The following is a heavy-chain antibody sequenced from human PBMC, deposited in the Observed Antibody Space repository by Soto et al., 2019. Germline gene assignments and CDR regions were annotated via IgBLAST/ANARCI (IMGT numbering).Heavy chain of an antibody. CDR2: INHSGST. CDR3: ARASRGYSYGIVNFYYYYYGMDV. D-gene: IGHD5-18*01. J-gene: IGHJ6*02. Sequence: PSETLSLTCAVYGGSFSGYYWSWIRQPPGKGLEWIGEINHSGSTNYNPSLKSRVTISVDTSKNQFSLKLSSVTAADTAVYYCARASRGYSYGIVNFYYYYYGMDVWGQGTTVTVS. V-gene: IGHV4-34*01. CDR1: GGSFSGYY.